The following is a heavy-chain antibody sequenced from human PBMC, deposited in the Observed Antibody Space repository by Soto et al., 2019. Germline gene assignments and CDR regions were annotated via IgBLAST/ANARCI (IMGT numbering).Heavy chain of an antibody. Sequence: QVQLQESGPGLVKPSGTLSLTCDVSGGSINNGNSWSWVRQSPARGLEWIGEIYHSGRTDYNPSLERRVTISLDRSKSQFSLKLSSVTAADTAIYYCAGSYCSGGRCHSYVMDICGQGTTVTVSP. J-gene: IGHJ6*01. CDR3: AGSYCSGGRCHSYVMDI. D-gene: IGHD6-19*01. CDR1: GGSINNGNS. V-gene: IGHV4-4*02. CDR2: IYHSGRT.